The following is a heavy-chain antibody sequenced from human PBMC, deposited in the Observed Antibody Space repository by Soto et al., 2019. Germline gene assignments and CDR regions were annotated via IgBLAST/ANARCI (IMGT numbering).Heavy chain of an antibody. CDR2: IFHGGST. CDR1: GGSIRSNNW. V-gene: IGHV4-4*02. CDR3: ARVYSGSYSDS. Sequence: LSLTCAVSGGSIRSNNWWSWVRQPPGKGLEWIGEIFHGGSTYYNPSLKTRVTISVDKSKNQFSLKLSSVTAADTAVYYCARVYSGSYSDSWGQGTLVTVSS. J-gene: IGHJ4*02. D-gene: IGHD1-26*01.